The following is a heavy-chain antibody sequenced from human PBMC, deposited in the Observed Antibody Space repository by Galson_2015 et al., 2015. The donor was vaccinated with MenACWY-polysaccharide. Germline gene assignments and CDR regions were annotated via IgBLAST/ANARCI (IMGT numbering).Heavy chain of an antibody. CDR2: MNPNSGNT. CDR3: TRIIARKHTFVDS. CDR1: GYKFTSYD. V-gene: IGHV1-8*01. Sequence: SVKVSCKASGYKFTSYDINWVRQATGQGLEWMGWMNPNSGNTGYAQKFQGRVTMTSSSATSTAYMELRMLRYDDTAVYYCTRIIARKHTFVDSWGQGTLVSVSA. D-gene: IGHD2-21*01. J-gene: IGHJ4*02.